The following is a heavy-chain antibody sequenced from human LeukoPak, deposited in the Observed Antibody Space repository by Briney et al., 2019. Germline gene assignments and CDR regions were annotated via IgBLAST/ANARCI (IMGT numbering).Heavy chain of an antibody. D-gene: IGHD3-16*01. J-gene: IGHJ4*02. CDR1: GYTFTGYY. CDR2: MNPNSGDT. CDR3: ATQRGSYLWGTDFDY. Sequence: ASVKVSCKASGYTFTGYYMHWVRQAPGQGLESMVWMNPNSGDTKYSQKFQGRVTMTRDTSIRTAYMELTRLRSDDTAVYYCATQRGSYLWGTDFDYWGQGTLVTVSS. V-gene: IGHV1-2*02.